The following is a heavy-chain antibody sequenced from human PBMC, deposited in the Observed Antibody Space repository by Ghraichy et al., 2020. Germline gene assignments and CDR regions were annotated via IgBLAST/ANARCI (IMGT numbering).Heavy chain of an antibody. CDR2: ISGSGGST. J-gene: IGHJ4*02. V-gene: IGHV3-23*01. CDR1: GFTFSSYA. CDR3: AKTTAYTAMVPFDY. Sequence: GESLNISCAASGFTFSSYAMSWVRQAPGKGLEWVSAISGSGGSTYYADSVKGRFTISRDNSKNTLYLQMNSLRAEDTAVYYCAKTTAYTAMVPFDYWGQGTLVTVSS. D-gene: IGHD5-18*01.